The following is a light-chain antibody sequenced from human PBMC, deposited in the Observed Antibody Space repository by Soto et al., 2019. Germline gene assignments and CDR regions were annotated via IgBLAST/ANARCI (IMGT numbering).Light chain of an antibody. CDR3: QQYGSSRWT. CDR1: QSVSSSY. CDR2: GAS. V-gene: IGKV3-20*01. Sequence: EILLTHSPGTLSLSPGERATLSCRASQSVSSSYLAWYQQKPGQAPRLLIYGASSRATGIPDRFSGSGSGTDFTLTISRMEPEDFAVYYCQQYGSSRWTFGQGTKVDIK. J-gene: IGKJ1*01.